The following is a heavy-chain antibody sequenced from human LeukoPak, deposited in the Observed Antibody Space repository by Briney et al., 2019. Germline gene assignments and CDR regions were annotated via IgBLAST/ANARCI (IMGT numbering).Heavy chain of an antibody. V-gene: IGHV3-23*01. CDR2: ISGSGGRT. Sequence: GGSLRLSCAASGFTFNNYAMSWVRQAPGKGLEWVSDISGSGGRTYYVDSVKGRFTISRDNGKNMLYLQMNSLRAEDTAVYYCARVSGYSYGSYDYYYYYMDVWGKGTTVTISS. CDR3: ARVSGYSYGSYDYYYYYMDV. D-gene: IGHD5-18*01. CDR1: GFTFNNYA. J-gene: IGHJ6*03.